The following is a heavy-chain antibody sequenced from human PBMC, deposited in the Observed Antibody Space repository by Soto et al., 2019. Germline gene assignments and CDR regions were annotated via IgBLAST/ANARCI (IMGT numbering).Heavy chain of an antibody. CDR3: AKDPRPLASGSYMEYFQX. J-gene: IGHJ1*01. Sequence: PGGSLRLSCAASGFTFSSYAMSWVRQAPGKGLEWVSAIGGSGGSTYYADSVKGRFTISRDNSKNTLYLQMNSLRAEDTAVYYCAKDPRPLASGSYMEYFQXWGQGTLVTVSS. CDR1: GFTFSSYA. D-gene: IGHD3-10*01. V-gene: IGHV3-23*01. CDR2: IGGSGGST.